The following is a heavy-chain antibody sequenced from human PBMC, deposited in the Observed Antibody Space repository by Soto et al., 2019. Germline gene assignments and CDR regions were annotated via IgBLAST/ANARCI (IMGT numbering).Heavy chain of an antibody. Sequence: GGSLRLSCAASGFTFSSYWMSWVRQAPGKGLEWVANIKQDGSEKYYVDSVKGRFTISRDKAKNSLYLQMNSLRAEDTAVYYCAGGEGDFWSGYHLDYWGQGTLVTVSS. CDR1: GFTFSSYW. J-gene: IGHJ4*02. D-gene: IGHD3-3*01. V-gene: IGHV3-7*04. CDR3: AGGEGDFWSGYHLDY. CDR2: IKQDGSEK.